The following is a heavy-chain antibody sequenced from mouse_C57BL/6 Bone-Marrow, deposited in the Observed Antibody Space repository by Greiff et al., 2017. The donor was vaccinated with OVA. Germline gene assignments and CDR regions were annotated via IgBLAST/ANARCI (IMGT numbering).Heavy chain of an antibody. Sequence: VQLQQSGAELVRPGASVTLSCKASGYTFTDYEMHWVKQTPVHGLEWIGAIDPEPGGTAYNQQVKGQAILTADKSSSTAYMELRSLTSEDSAVYYCTRNWDEFAYWGKGTLVTVSA. V-gene: IGHV1-15*01. CDR1: GYTFTDYE. CDR3: TRNWDEFAY. D-gene: IGHD4-1*01. CDR2: IDPEPGGT. J-gene: IGHJ3*01.